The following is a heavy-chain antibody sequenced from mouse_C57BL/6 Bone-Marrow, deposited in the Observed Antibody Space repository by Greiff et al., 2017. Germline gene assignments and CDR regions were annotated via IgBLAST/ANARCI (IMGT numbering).Heavy chain of an antibody. D-gene: IGHD2-2*01. CDR2: IYPGSGST. CDR1: GYTFTSYW. CDR3: ASSTMVTTTGYYFDY. J-gene: IGHJ2*01. V-gene: IGHV1-55*01. Sequence: QVQLQQPGAELVKPGASVKMSCKASGYTFTSYWITWVKQRPGQGLAWIGDIYPGSGSTNYNEKFKSKATLTVDTSSSTAYMQLSSLTSEDSAVYYCASSTMVTTTGYYFDYWAQGTTLTVSS.